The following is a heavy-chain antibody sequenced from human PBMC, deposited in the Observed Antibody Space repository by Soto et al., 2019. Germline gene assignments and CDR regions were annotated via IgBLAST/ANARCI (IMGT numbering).Heavy chain of an antibody. CDR1: CGSIGNYY. J-gene: IGHJ5*01. Sequence: SETLSLTCTVSCGSIGNYYWTWIRQPAGKGLEWIGRIYTSGTTNYNPSLKSRVTMLIDPSRNQFSLRLSSVTAADTALYYCARQRTYSSAWFDYWGQGTLVTVSS. V-gene: IGHV4-4*07. CDR2: IYTSGTT. D-gene: IGHD6-19*01. CDR3: ARQRTYSSAWFDY.